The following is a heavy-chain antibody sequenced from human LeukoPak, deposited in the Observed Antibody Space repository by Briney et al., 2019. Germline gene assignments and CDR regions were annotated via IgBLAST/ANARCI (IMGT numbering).Heavy chain of an antibody. Sequence: SETLSLTCAVYGGSFSGYYWSWIRQPPGKGLEWIGEINHSGSANYNPSLKSRVTISVDTSKNQFSLKLSSVTAADTAVYYCARGRFHDYVWGSYREYYFDYWGQGTLVTVSS. CDR3: ARGRFHDYVWGSYREYYFDY. J-gene: IGHJ4*02. CDR1: GGSFSGYY. D-gene: IGHD3-16*02. CDR2: INHSGSA. V-gene: IGHV4-34*01.